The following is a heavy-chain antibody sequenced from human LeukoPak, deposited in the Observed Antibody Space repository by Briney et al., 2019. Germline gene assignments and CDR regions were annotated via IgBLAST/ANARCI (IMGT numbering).Heavy chain of an antibody. D-gene: IGHD3-22*01. CDR3: ARDSGQYYYGSSGYYDSDY. CDR1: GFTFSSYW. Sequence: GGSLRLSCAASGFTFSSYWMSWVRQAPGKGLEWVANIKQDGSEKYYVDSVKGRFTISRDNAKNSLYLQMNSLRAEDTAVDYCARDSGQYYYGSSGYYDSDYWGQGTLVTVSS. CDR2: IKQDGSEK. J-gene: IGHJ4*02. V-gene: IGHV3-7*01.